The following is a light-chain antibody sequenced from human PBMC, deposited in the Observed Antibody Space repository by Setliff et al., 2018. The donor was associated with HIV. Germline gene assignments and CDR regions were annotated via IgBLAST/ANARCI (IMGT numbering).Light chain of an antibody. CDR2: EVS. Sequence: SALAQPASVSGSPGQSITISCTGTGSDVGRYNYVSWYQHHPGKAPKLMIYEVSNRPSGVSNRFSGSKSGNTASLTISGLQADDEADYYCSSYTSISTVVFGGGTKVTVL. V-gene: IGLV2-14*01. J-gene: IGLJ2*01. CDR3: SSYTSISTVV. CDR1: GSDVGRYNY.